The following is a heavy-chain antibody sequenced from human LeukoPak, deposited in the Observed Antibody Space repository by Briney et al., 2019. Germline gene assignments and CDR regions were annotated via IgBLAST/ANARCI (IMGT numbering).Heavy chain of an antibody. CDR3: ARVALERDYFDY. CDR2: INPSGGST. J-gene: IGHJ4*02. V-gene: IGHV1-46*01. D-gene: IGHD1-1*01. CDR1: GCTFTSYY. Sequence: GASVKVSCKASGCTFTSYYMHWVRQAPGQGHEWMGIINPSGGSTSYAQKFQGRVTMTRDMSTSTVYMELSSLRSEDTAVYYCARVALERDYFDYCGQGALVTVSS.